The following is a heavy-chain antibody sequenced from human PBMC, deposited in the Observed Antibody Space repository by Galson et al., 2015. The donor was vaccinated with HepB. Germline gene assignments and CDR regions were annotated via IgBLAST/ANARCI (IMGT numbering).Heavy chain of an antibody. CDR3: TTFGYSYGYTYYYYGMDV. D-gene: IGHD5-18*01. V-gene: IGHV3-15*01. CDR2: IKSKTDGGTT. J-gene: IGHJ6*02. CDR1: GFTFSNAW. Sequence: SLRLSCAASGFTFSNAWMSWVRQAPGKGLEWIGRIKSKTDGGTTDYAAPVKGRFTISGDDSKNTLYLQMNSLKTEDTAVYYCTTFGYSYGYTYYYYGMDVWGQGTTVTVSS.